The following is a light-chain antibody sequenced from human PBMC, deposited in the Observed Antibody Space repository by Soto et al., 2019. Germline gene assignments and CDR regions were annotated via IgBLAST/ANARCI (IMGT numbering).Light chain of an antibody. V-gene: IGLV2-23*02. Sequence: QSALTQPASVSGSPGQSITISCTGTSSDVGSYNLVSWYQQHPGKAPKLMIYEVSKRPSGVSNRFSGSKSGNTASLTISGHQAEDEADYYCSSYAGRYVFGTGTKLTVL. J-gene: IGLJ1*01. CDR1: SSDVGSYNL. CDR2: EVS. CDR3: SSYAGRYV.